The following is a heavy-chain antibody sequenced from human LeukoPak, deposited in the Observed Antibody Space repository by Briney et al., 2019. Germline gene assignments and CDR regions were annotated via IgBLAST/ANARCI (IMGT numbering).Heavy chain of an antibody. CDR2: ISSHNGYK. CDR3: ARVEGHRLGGWFDP. D-gene: IGHD6-25*01. J-gene: IGHJ5*02. V-gene: IGHV1-18*01. Sequence: GSVKISCKASGYTFTSYGISWVRHAPRERRVWRGGISSHNGYKNYAQKLQGRETMTTDTTTSTAYMELRSRRYDETAVYYCARVEGHRLGGWFDPWGQGTLVTVSS. CDR1: GYTFTSYG.